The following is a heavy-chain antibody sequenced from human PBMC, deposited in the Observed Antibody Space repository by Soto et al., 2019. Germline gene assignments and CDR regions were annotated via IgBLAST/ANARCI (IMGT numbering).Heavy chain of an antibody. D-gene: IGHD3-10*01. CDR1: SGSISSSNW. V-gene: IGHV4-4*02. J-gene: IGHJ3*02. CDR3: ASTGGSGSYYRSDAFDI. Sequence: PSETLSLTCAVSSGSISSSNWWSWVRQPPGKGLEWIGEIYHSGSTNYNPSLKSRVTISVDKSKNQFSLKLSSVTAADTAVYYCASTGGSGSYYRSDAFDIWGQGTMVT. CDR2: IYHSGST.